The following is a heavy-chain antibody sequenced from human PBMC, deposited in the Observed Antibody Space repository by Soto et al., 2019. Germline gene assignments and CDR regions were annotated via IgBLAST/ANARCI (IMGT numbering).Heavy chain of an antibody. CDR2: ISQMFGAA. Sequence: QVQLVQSGAEMKKPGSSVKVSCQSSGGTFNTYAMNWVRQAPGQGPEWMGDISQMFGAANYAPKFQGRVTITADESTGTSYMQLSSLTSEDTALYFCAREVQVHTPAFVYWGQGTLVTVSS. D-gene: IGHD3-10*01. V-gene: IGHV1-69*19. J-gene: IGHJ4*02. CDR1: GGTFNTYA. CDR3: AREVQVHTPAFVY.